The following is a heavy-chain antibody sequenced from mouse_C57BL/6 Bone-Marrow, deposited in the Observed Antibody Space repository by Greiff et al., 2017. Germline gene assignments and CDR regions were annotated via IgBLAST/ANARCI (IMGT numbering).Heavy chain of an antibody. V-gene: IGHV1-55*01. CDR1: GYTFTSYW. CDR2: IYPGSGLT. CDR3: ARPCYSNYWYFDV. J-gene: IGHJ1*03. Sequence: QVQLQQPGAELVKPGASVKMSRKASGYTFTSYWITWVKQRPGQGLEWIGDIYPGSGLTNYNEKVKSKATLTVDTSSSTADMQLSSLTAEDSAVYNGARPCYSNYWYFDVWGTGTTVTVSS. D-gene: IGHD2-5*01.